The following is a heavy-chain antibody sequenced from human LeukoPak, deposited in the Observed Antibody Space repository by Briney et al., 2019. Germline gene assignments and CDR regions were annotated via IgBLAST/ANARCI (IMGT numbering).Heavy chain of an antibody. J-gene: IGHJ5*02. V-gene: IGHV4-34*01. CDR1: GGSFSGYY. Sequence: SETLSLTCAVYGGSFSGYYWSWIRQPPGKGLEWIGEINHSGSTNYNPSLKSRVTISVDTSKNQFSLKLSSVTAGDTAVYYCARGEISVAPYIEGRNWFDPWGQGTLVTVSS. CDR3: ARGEISVAPYIEGRNWFDP. CDR2: INHSGST. D-gene: IGHD3-16*02.